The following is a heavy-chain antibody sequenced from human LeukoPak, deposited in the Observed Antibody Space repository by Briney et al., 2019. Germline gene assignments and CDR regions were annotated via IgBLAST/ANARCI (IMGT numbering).Heavy chain of an antibody. CDR3: ARVDSGSYPGGY. V-gene: IGHV4-30-4*01. Sequence: PSETLSLTCTVSGGSISSGDYYWSWIRQPPGKGLEWIGYIYYSGSTYYNPSLKSRVTISVDTSKNQFSLKLSSVTAADTAVYYCARVDSGSYPGGYWGQGTLVTVSS. CDR1: GGSISSGDYY. D-gene: IGHD1-26*01. J-gene: IGHJ4*02. CDR2: IYYSGST.